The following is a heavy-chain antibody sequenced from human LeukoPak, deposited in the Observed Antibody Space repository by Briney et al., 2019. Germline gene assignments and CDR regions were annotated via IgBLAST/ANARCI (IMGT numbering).Heavy chain of an antibody. D-gene: IGHD6-19*01. J-gene: IGHJ4*02. V-gene: IGHV3-9*01. CDR2: ISWNSGSI. Sequence: GGSLRLSCVASGFTFDDYAMHWVRQAPGKGLEWVSGISWNSGSIGYADSVKGRFTISRDNAKNSLYLQMNSLRAEDTALYYCAKVGAVDCFDYWGQGTLVTVSS. CDR3: AKVGAVDCFDY. CDR1: GFTFDDYA.